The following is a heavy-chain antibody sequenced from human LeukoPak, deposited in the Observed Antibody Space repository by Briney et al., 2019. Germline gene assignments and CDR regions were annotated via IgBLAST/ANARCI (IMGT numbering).Heavy chain of an antibody. CDR1: GGSISSSSYY. Sequence: SETLSLTCTVSGGSISSSSYYWGWIRQPPGKGLEWIGSIYYSGSTYYNPSLKSLVTISVDTSKNQFSLKLSSVTAADTAVYYCARPGYYYDSSGYYYGRDFDDYWGQGTLVTVSS. CDR2: IYYSGST. V-gene: IGHV4-39*01. J-gene: IGHJ4*02. CDR3: ARPGYYYDSSGYYYGRDFDDY. D-gene: IGHD3-22*01.